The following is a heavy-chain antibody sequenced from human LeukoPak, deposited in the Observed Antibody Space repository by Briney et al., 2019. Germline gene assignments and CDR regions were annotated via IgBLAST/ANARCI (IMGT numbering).Heavy chain of an antibody. D-gene: IGHD3-22*01. CDR2: IRCKAYGGKT. Sequence: GGSLRLSCAASGFTVGDYAMRWFRQAPGKGLEWVGFIRCKAYGGKTEYAVSVRGRFTISRDDSKSIAYLQMNSLKTEDTAVYYCTRAFDTSGFYSNCFDYWGQGTLVTVSS. CDR1: GFTVGDYA. V-gene: IGHV3-49*03. J-gene: IGHJ4*02. CDR3: TRAFDTSGFYSNCFDY.